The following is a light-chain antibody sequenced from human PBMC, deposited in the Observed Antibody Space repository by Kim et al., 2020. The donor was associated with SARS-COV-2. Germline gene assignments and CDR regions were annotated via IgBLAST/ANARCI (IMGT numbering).Light chain of an antibody. Sequence: PGGTVTLTCESTTGTVTSGHYPYWFQQRPGQAPRTLIYDTNSKPSWTPARFSGSLLGGKAALTLSGAQPDDEADYYCLLSSGAVRVFGGGTQLTVL. CDR2: DTN. CDR3: LLSSGAVRV. J-gene: IGLJ3*02. CDR1: TGTVTSGHY. V-gene: IGLV7-46*01.